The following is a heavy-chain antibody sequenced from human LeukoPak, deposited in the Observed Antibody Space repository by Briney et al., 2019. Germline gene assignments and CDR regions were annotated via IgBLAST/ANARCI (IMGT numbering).Heavy chain of an antibody. CDR2: ISGSGGST. CDR3: AKNDGHVDY. D-gene: IGHD3-16*01. CDR1: GFTFSSYA. J-gene: IGHJ4*02. Sequence: PGGSLRLSCAASGFTFSSYAMSWVRQAPGKGLEWVSAISGSGGSTHHADSVKGRFTISRDNSKNTVYLQMNSLRAEDTAVYYCAKNDGHVDYWGQGTLVTVSS. V-gene: IGHV3-23*01.